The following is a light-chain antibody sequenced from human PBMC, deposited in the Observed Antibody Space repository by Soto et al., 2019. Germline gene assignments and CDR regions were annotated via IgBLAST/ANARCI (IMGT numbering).Light chain of an antibody. Sequence: QLVLTQPPSASGSPGQSVTISCAGTSSDVGSYDHVSWYQQHPGKAPKLMIYDVSKRPSGVPDRFSGSKSGNAASLTVSGLQTEDEADYYCSSFAGSNNVVFGGGTKLTVL. V-gene: IGLV2-8*01. J-gene: IGLJ3*02. CDR2: DVS. CDR3: SSFAGSNNVV. CDR1: SSDVGSYDH.